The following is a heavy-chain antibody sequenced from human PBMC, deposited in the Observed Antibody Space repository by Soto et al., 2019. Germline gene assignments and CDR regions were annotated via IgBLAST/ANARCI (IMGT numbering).Heavy chain of an antibody. D-gene: IGHD2-2*01. CDR2: TSSTSTNN. CDR3: ARAGVPSSTSSTRCYGMDV. Sequence: GVSRRLSCVGSGFSFSDYSMNWVRQAPGKGLEWVSSTSSTSTNNYYAATLRGRFTISRDNAKNSLYLQMSSLRAEDTAVYYCARAGVPSSTSSTRCYGMDVWGQGTTVTVSS. CDR1: GFSFSDYS. J-gene: IGHJ6*02. V-gene: IGHV3-21*06.